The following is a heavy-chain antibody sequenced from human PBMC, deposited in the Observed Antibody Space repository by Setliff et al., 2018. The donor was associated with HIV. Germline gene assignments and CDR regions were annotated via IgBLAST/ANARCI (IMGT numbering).Heavy chain of an antibody. CDR1: GFNVSSNY. Sequence: PGGSLRLSCAASGFNVSSNYMNWVRQAPGKGLVWVSRIDRDGITTAYADSVKGRFTISRDNAKNTVYLQMHSLRAEDTGIYYCARRPLYYFDYWGQGTLVTVSS. CDR2: IDRDGITT. V-gene: IGHV3-74*01. CDR3: ARRPLYYFDY. J-gene: IGHJ4*02.